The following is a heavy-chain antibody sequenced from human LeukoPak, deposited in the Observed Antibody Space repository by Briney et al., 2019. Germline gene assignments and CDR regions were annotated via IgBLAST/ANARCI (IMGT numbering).Heavy chain of an antibody. CDR2: IIPIFGTA. CDR1: GGTFSSYA. D-gene: IGHD3-22*01. J-gene: IGHJ4*02. CDR3: ARSNYYDSSGYCDY. V-gene: IGHV1-69*05. Sequence: SVKVSCKASGGTFSSYAISWVRQAPGQGLEWMGRIIPIFGTANYAQKFQGRVTITTDESTSTAYMELSSLRSEDTAVYYCARSNYYDSSGYCDYRGQGTLVTVSS.